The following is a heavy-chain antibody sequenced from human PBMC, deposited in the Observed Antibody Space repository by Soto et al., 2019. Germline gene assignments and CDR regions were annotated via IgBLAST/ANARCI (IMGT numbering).Heavy chain of an antibody. CDR1: GFTFSSYG. CDR3: AKAFGGGSWHDYDYCMDV. V-gene: IGHV3-30*18. Sequence: QVQLVESGGGVVQPGRSLRLSCAASGFTFSSYGMHWVRQAPGKGLEWVAVISYDGSNKYYADSVKGRFTISRDNSKNTLYLQMNSLRAEDTAVYYCAKAFGGGSWHDYDYCMDVWGQGTTVTVSS. CDR2: ISYDGSNK. D-gene: IGHD6-13*01. J-gene: IGHJ6*02.